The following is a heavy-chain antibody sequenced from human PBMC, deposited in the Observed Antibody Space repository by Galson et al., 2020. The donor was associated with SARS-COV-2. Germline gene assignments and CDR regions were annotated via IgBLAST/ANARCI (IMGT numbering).Heavy chain of an antibody. CDR3: ARMADGYGGYDYGSSPFDY. J-gene: IGHJ4*02. CDR2: IDWDNDK. Sequence: SLTTSGMGVTWIRQPPGKALEWLALIDWDNDKYYSTSLKTRLTISGDTSKNQVFLTMTNMDPADTATYYCARMADGYGGYDYGSSPFDYWGQGTLVTVSS. D-gene: IGHD5-12*01. CDR1: SLTTSGMG. V-gene: IGHV2-70*01.